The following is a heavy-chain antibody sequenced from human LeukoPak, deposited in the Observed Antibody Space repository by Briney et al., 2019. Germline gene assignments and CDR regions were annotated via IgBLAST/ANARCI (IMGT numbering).Heavy chain of an antibody. CDR2: ISSSSSNI. Sequence: GGSLRLSCAASGFNLTNYSMNWVRQIPGKGLEGVSSISSSSSNIYYADSLKGRFTISRDNAKNSFYLQMNSLRAEDTAVYYCARVGYRKSRGWYLVFDYWGQGTLVIVSS. CDR1: GFNLTNYS. CDR3: ARVGYRKSRGWYLVFDY. V-gene: IGHV3-21*01. J-gene: IGHJ4*02. D-gene: IGHD6-19*01.